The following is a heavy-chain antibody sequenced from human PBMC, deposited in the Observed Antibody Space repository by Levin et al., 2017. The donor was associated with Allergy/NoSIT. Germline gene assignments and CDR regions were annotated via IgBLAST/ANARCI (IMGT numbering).Heavy chain of an antibody. D-gene: IGHD5/OR15-5a*01. CDR2: INYRGGT. CDR3: ARNRIIVSGGKDYYYGMDV. V-gene: IGHV4-61*01. Sequence: SEILSLTCTVSGGSVSSGTYYWSWIRQPPGKGLEWIGYINYRGGTNYNPSLKSRVTISVDTSKNEFSLKLTSVTAADTAVYYCARNRIIVSGGKDYYYGMDVWGQGTTVTVSS. CDR1: GGSVSSGTYY. J-gene: IGHJ6*02.